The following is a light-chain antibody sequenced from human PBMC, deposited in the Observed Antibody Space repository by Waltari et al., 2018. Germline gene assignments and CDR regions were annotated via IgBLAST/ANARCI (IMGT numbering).Light chain of an antibody. J-gene: IGLJ3*02. V-gene: IGLV1-36*01. CDR1: SSNIGNNA. CDR2: YDD. Sequence: QSVLTQPPSVSGAPRQRVTISCSGSSSNIGNNAVNWYQHLPGKAPKLLIYYDDLFPSGVSERFSASKSGTSASLAISGLQSEDEADYYCAAWDDRLNGPVFGGGTKLTVL. CDR3: AAWDDRLNGPV.